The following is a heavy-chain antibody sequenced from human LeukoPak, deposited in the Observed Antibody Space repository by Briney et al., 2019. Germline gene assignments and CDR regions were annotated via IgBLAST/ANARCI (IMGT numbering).Heavy chain of an antibody. J-gene: IGHJ4*02. CDR2: TSSDLNVK. V-gene: IGHV3-30-3*01. Sequence: GGSLKLSCTASGFTFRNYVIHWVRQAPGKGLEWVAVTSSDLNVKLYADSVKGRFTISRDNSRSTLYLQMNSLRPEDTAIYYCAREGYYGSGSPPSLYFDYWGQGTLVTVSS. CDR3: AREGYYGSGSPPSLYFDY. D-gene: IGHD3-10*01. CDR1: GFTFRNYV.